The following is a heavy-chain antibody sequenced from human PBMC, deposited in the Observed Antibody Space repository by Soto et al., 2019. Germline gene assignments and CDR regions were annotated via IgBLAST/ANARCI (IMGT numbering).Heavy chain of an antibody. V-gene: IGHV1-8*01. Sequence: SVKVSCKASGYTFTSYDINWVRQATGQGLEWMGWMNPNSGNTGYAQKFQGRVTMTRNTSISTAYMELSSLRSEDTAVYYCARGPLNIVVVVAATLTPWGQGNMVTVS. CDR1: GYTFTSYD. D-gene: IGHD2-15*01. CDR2: MNPNSGNT. J-gene: IGHJ5*02. CDR3: ARGPLNIVVVVAATLTP.